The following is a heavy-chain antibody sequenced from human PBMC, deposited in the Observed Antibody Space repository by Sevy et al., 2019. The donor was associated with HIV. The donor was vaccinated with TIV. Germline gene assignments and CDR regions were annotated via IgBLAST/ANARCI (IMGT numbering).Heavy chain of an antibody. Sequence: SGTLSLTCTVSGGSITSLDWNWIRHPPGKGLEWIANIYYNGHINYNPSLKSLVTLSLDTSKNQFSLRLSSVTAADTAMYYCAGENAWGRGYSWGQGTLVTVSS. CDR3: AGENAWGRGYS. CDR1: GGSITSLD. V-gene: IGHV4-59*08. CDR2: IYYNGHI. D-gene: IGHD1-26*01. J-gene: IGHJ4*02.